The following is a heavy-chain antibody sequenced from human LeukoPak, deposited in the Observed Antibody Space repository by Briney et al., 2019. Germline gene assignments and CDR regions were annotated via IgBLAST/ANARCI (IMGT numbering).Heavy chain of an antibody. V-gene: IGHV4-30-4*08. Sequence: SQTLSLTCTVSGGSISSGDYYWSWIRQPPGKGLEWIGYIYYSGSTSYNPSLKSRVTILVDKSKNQFSLKLSSVTAADTAVYYCARRPILRYFDWHFDYWGQGTLVTVSS. J-gene: IGHJ4*02. CDR1: GGSISSGDYY. D-gene: IGHD3-9*01. CDR2: IYYSGST. CDR3: ARRPILRYFDWHFDY.